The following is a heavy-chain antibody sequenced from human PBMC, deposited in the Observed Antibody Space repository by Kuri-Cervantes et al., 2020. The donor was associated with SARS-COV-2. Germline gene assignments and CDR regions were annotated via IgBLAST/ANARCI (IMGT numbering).Heavy chain of an antibody. Sequence: GGSLRLSCAASGFTVSSNYMSWVRQAPGKGLEWVSVIYSGGSTYYADSVKGRFTISRDNSKNTLYLQMNSLKTEDTAVYYCTRPASTGQVTEDYWGQGTLVTVSS. CDR1: GFTVSSNY. CDR3: TRPASTGQVTEDY. CDR2: IYSGGST. V-gene: IGHV3-53*01. D-gene: IGHD2-21*02. J-gene: IGHJ4*02.